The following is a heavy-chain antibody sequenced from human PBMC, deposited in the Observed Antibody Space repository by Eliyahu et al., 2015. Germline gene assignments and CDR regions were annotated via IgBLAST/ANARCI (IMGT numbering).Heavy chain of an antibody. V-gene: IGHV1-3*01. Sequence: QVQLVQSGAEVKKPGASVKVSCKASGYTFTKYTLHWVRQAPGQRLEWMGWINAGNANKKYSQKFQGRVTITRDTSASTVYMELSSVRSEDTAVYYCARGDGDCYRYWGQGTLVTVSS. CDR3: ARGDGDCYRY. CDR2: INAGNANK. J-gene: IGHJ4*02. CDR1: GYTFTKYT. D-gene: IGHD2-21*01.